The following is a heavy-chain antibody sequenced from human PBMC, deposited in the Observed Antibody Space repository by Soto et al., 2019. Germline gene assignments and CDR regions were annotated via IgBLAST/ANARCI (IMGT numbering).Heavy chain of an antibody. V-gene: IGHV1-46*01. CDR3: ARGSIAVAGSRRFFDY. CDR2: INPSGGST. J-gene: IGHJ4*02. CDR1: GYTFTSYY. D-gene: IGHD6-19*01. Sequence: GASVKVSCKASGYTFTSYYMHWVRQAPGQGLEWMGIINPSGGSTSYAQKFQGRVTMTRDTSTSTVYMELSSLRSEDTAVYYCARGSIAVAGSRRFFDYWGQGTLVTVSS.